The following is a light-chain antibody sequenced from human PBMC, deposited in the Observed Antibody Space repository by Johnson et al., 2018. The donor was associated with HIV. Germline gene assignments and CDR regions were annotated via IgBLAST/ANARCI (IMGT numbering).Light chain of an antibody. V-gene: IGLV1-51*01. CDR3: GTWDSSLNSYV. Sequence: QSVLTQPPSVSAAPGQKVTISCSGSSSNIGINSVSWYQQVPGTAPKLLIYDNNKRPSGIPDRFSGSKSGTSTTLGITGLQTGDEADYYCGTWDSSLNSYVFGTGTEVSVL. J-gene: IGLJ1*01. CDR2: DNN. CDR1: SSNIGINS.